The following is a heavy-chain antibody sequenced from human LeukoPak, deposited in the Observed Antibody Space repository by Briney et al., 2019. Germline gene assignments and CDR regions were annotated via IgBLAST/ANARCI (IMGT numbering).Heavy chain of an antibody. Sequence: GGSLRLSCAASGFTLSSNSMKWVRQAPGKGLEWVSSISRDSSYIYYADSVRGRFTISRDNAKNSLYLQMNSLSAEDTAVYYCASGYDSSGYYYNSWGQGTLVTVSS. V-gene: IGHV3-21*01. CDR3: ASGYDSSGYYYNS. J-gene: IGHJ4*02. D-gene: IGHD3-22*01. CDR1: GFTLSSNS. CDR2: ISRDSSYI.